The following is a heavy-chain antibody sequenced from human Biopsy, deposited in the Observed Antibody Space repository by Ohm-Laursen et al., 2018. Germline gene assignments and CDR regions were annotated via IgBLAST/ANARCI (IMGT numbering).Heavy chain of an antibody. V-gene: IGHV4-4*07. J-gene: IGHJ2*01. CDR3: ARDRGFYSDRTVPGYFDL. CDR1: GGSIISYY. Sequence: LSLTCTVSGGSIISYYWNWIRQPAGKGLEWIGRIYSSGGTKYNPSLKSRVTMSVDTSKKQLSLKVRSVTAADTAVYYCARDRGFYSDRTVPGYFDLWGRGTLVTVSS. CDR2: IYSSGGT. D-gene: IGHD3-22*01.